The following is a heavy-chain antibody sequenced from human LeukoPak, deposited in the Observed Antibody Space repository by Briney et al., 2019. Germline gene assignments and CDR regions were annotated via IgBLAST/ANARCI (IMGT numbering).Heavy chain of an antibody. CDR2: ISGSDGST. J-gene: IGHJ3*02. D-gene: IGHD3-22*01. CDR3: AVHYDSSGYLAFDI. CDR1: GFTFSSYA. Sequence: PGGSLRLSCAASGFTFSSYAMSWVRQAPGKGLEWVSGISGSDGSTNYADSVKGRFTISRDNSKNTLYLQMNSLRAEDTAVYYCAVHYDSSGYLAFDIWGQGTMVTVSS. V-gene: IGHV3-23*01.